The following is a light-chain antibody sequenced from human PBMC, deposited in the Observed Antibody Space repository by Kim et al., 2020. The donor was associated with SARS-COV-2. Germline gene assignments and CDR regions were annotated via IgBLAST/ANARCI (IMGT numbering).Light chain of an antibody. V-gene: IGKV3-11*01. CDR2: DAS. Sequence: PGDSATLSCRASQNSDTYLAWYQPRPGQAPTLLVYDASNGATGVPDRFSGSESGTDFTLTISSLEPEDFSIYYCQQRNSWPPAVTFGGGTKVDIK. J-gene: IGKJ4*01. CDR1: QNSDTY. CDR3: QQRNSWPPAVT.